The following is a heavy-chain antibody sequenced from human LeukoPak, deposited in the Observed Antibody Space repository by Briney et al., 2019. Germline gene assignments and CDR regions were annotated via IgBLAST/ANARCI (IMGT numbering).Heavy chain of an antibody. CDR1: GYTFTSYG. D-gene: IGHD5-12*01. V-gene: IGHV1-8*02. Sequence: ASVKVSCKASGYTFTSYGISWVRQATGQGLEWMGWMNPNSGNTGYAQKFQGRVTMTRNTSISTAYMELSSLRSEDTAVYYCARRGYRGYDLVVWGKGTTVTISS. CDR3: ARRGYRGYDLVV. J-gene: IGHJ6*04. CDR2: MNPNSGNT.